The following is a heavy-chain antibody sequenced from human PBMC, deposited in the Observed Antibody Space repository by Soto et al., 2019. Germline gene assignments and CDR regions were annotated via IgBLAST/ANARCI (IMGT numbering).Heavy chain of an antibody. D-gene: IGHD4-17*01. V-gene: IGHV4-34*01. CDR2: INHSGST. J-gene: IGHJ6*02. CDR3: ARADYGDSSSYYYYGMDV. CDR1: GGSFSGYY. Sequence: SETLSLTCAVYGGSFSGYYWSWIRQPPGKGLEWIGEINHSGSTNYNPSLKSRVTISVDTSKNQFSLKLSSVTAADTAVYYCARADYGDSSSYYYYGMDVWGQGTTVTSP.